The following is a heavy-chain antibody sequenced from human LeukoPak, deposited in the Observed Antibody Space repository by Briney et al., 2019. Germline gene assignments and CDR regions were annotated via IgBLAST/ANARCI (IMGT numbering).Heavy chain of an antibody. CDR1: GGSISSSSYY. CDR3: ASVLPPFNSSGPSVYYYYGMDV. Sequence: SETLSLTCTVSGGSISSSSYYWGWIRQPPGKGLEWIGSIYYSGSTYYNPSLKSRVTISVDTSKNQFSLKLSSVTAADTAVYYCASVLPPFNSSGPSVYYYYGMDVWGQGTTVTVSS. D-gene: IGHD6-19*01. CDR2: IYYSGST. J-gene: IGHJ6*02. V-gene: IGHV4-39*01.